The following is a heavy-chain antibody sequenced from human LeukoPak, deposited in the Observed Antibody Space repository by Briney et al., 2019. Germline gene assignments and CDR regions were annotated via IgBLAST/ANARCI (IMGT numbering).Heavy chain of an antibody. CDR1: AFTLSDFT. CDR3: SAGPSGWTEFFRH. V-gene: IGHV3-73*01. D-gene: IGHD6-19*01. CDR2: IRSKANNYAT. Sequence: GSLRLSCAAPAFTLSDFTIHWVRQASGKGLEWVARIRSKANNYATEYGASVKGRFTISRDDAKNTAYLQMNSLKTEDTAMYYCSAGPSGWTEFFRHWGQGTLVTVSS. J-gene: IGHJ1*01.